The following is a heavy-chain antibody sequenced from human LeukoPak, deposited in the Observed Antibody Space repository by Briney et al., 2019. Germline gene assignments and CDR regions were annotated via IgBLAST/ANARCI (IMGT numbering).Heavy chain of an antibody. D-gene: IGHD3-10*01. J-gene: IGHJ4*02. CDR1: GFTFSSYA. CDR2: ISGSGGST. CDR3: AKGLRITMVRGVIMNSDY. V-gene: IGHV3-23*01. Sequence: GGSLRLSCAASGFTFSSYAMSWVRQAPGKGLEWVSAISGSGGSTYYADSVKRRFTISRDNSKNTLYLQMNSLRAEDTAVYYCAKGLRITMVRGVIMNSDYWGQGTLVTVSS.